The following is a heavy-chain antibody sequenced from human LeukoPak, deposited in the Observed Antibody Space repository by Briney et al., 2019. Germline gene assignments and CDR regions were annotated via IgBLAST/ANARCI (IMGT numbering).Heavy chain of an antibody. Sequence: GGSLRLSCAASGFTFDDYAMPWVRQAPGKGLEWVSGISWNSGSIGYADSVKGRFTISRDNAKNSLYLQMNSLRAEDTAVYYCARESPYCSSTSCYATYYYYGMDVWGQGTTVTVSS. CDR1: GFTFDDYA. CDR2: ISWNSGSI. J-gene: IGHJ6*02. V-gene: IGHV3-9*01. D-gene: IGHD2-2*01. CDR3: ARESPYCSSTSCYATYYYYGMDV.